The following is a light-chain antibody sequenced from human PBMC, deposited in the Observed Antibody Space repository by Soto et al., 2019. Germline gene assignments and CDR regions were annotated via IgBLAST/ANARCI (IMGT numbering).Light chain of an antibody. V-gene: IGKV3-20*01. CDR3: QQYGSSPWT. Sequence: EIVLTQSPGTLPLSPGERATLSCRASQSVSSSYLAWYQQKLGQAPRLLIYGASSRATGIPDRFSGSGSGTVFTLTISRLEPEDFAVYYCQQYGSSPWTFGQGTKVEIK. J-gene: IGKJ1*01. CDR1: QSVSSSY. CDR2: GAS.